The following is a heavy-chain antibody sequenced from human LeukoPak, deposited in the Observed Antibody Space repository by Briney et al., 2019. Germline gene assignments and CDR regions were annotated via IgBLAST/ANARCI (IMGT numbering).Heavy chain of an antibody. CDR3: AREKMVYAMSFDY. D-gene: IGHD2-8*01. J-gene: IGHJ4*02. Sequence: GGSLRLSCAASGFTFSSYAMSWVRQAPGKGLEWVSAISGSGGSTYYAYSVKGRFTISRDNSKNTLYLQRNSLRAEDTVVYYCAREKMVYAMSFDYWGQGTLVTVSS. CDR2: ISGSGGST. CDR1: GFTFSSYA. V-gene: IGHV3-23*01.